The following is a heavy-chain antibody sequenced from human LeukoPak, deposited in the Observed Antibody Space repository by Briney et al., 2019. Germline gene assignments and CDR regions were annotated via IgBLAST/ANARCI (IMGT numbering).Heavy chain of an antibody. CDR1: GFTFDDYA. Sequence: PGRSLRLSCAASGFTFDDYAMPWVRQAPGKGLEWVSGISWNSGSIGYADSAKGRFTISRDNAKNSLYLQMNSLRAEDTALYYCAKDIETRYSSSIFDYWGQGTLVTVSS. V-gene: IGHV3-9*01. D-gene: IGHD6-6*01. CDR3: AKDIETRYSSSIFDY. J-gene: IGHJ4*02. CDR2: ISWNSGSI.